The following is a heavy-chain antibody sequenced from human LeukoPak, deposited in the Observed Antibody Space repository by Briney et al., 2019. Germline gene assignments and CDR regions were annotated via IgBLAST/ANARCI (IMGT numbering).Heavy chain of an antibody. J-gene: IGHJ1*01. V-gene: IGHV4-39*01. CDR2: IYYSGRT. CDR1: GGSVSRSDSY. D-gene: IGHD3-22*01. Sequence: SETLSLTCSVSGGSVSRSDSYWDWIRQPPGKGLEWIGTIYYSGRTYYSPSLKSRVTMSVDPSNNQFSLNLRSVTAADTAVYYCARRRYYDGSGYWEWGQGTLLSVSS. CDR3: ARRRYYDGSGYWE.